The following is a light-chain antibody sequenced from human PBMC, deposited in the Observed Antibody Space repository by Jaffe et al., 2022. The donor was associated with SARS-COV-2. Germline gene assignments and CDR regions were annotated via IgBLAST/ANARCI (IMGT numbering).Light chain of an antibody. CDR1: QTISYH. Sequence: EIVMTQSPATLSLSPGERATLSCRASQTISYHLAWYQQKPGQAPRLLIYDASARATGLPARFSGSGSGTEFTLTISSLQSEDFAVYYCQQYDNWPLTFGGGTKVEI. V-gene: IGKV3-15*01. CDR3: QQYDNWPLT. CDR2: DAS. J-gene: IGKJ4*01.